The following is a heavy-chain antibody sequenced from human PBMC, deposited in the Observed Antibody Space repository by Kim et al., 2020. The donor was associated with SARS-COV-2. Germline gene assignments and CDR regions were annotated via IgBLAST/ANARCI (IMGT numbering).Heavy chain of an antibody. J-gene: IGHJ4*02. V-gene: IGHV4-59*08. Sequence: HPSHKGRVTISVDTSKNQFSLKLSSVTAADTAVYYCARHKSSGSYYFDYWGQGTLVTVSS. CDR3: ARHKSSGSYYFDY. D-gene: IGHD1-26*01.